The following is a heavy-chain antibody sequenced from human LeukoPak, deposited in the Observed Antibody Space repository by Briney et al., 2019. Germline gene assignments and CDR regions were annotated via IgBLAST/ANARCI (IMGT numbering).Heavy chain of an antibody. CDR1: GGSFSGYY. CDR3: ARYKYSSGWYFEGVRKPPRPVDV. J-gene: IGHJ6*04. D-gene: IGHD6-19*01. V-gene: IGHV4-34*01. CDR2: INHSGST. Sequence: SETLSLTCAVYGGSFSGYYWSWIRQPPGKGLEWIGEINHSGSTNYNPSLKSRVTISVDTSKNQFSLKLSSVTAADTAVYYCARYKYSSGWYFEGVRKPPRPVDVWGKGTTVTISS.